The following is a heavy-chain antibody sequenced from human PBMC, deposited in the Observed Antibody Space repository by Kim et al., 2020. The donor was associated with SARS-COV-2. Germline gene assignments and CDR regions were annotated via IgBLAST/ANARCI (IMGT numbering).Heavy chain of an antibody. V-gene: IGHV3-23*01. J-gene: IGHJ4*02. CDR1: GFTFSSYG. CDR3: AKGAVRGTTMVNYFDY. D-gene: IGHD5-18*01. CDR2: ISGGGATT. Sequence: GGSLRLSCEASGFTFSSYGMSWVRQAPGKGLEWVSVISGGGATTYYADSVKGRFTISRDNSKNTLYLQMNSLRVEDTAVYNCAKGAVRGTTMVNYFDYWGQGTLVTVSS.